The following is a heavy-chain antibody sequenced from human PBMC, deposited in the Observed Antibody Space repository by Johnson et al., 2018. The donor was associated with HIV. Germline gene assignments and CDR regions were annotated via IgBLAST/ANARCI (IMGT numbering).Heavy chain of an antibody. J-gene: IGHJ3*02. V-gene: IGHV3-48*01. D-gene: IGHD1-26*01. CDR1: GFTFSSYA. Sequence: EVQLLESGGGVVQPGRSLRLSCAASGFTFSSYAMHWVRQAPGKGLEWVSCISGSGNTIYYADSVKGRFTISRDNSKNTLYLQMNSLRAEDTAVYYCAKDDLGASGAFDIWGQGTMVTVSS. CDR2: ISGSGNTI. CDR3: AKDDLGASGAFDI.